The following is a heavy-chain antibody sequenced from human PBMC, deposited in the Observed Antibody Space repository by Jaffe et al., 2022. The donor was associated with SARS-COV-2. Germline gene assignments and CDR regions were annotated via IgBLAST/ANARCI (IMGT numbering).Heavy chain of an antibody. J-gene: IGHJ6*02. Sequence: QVQLVQSGAEVKKPGSSVKVSCKASGGTFSDYSISWVRQAPGQGLEWMGRISPIVDIANKAQKFQGRVTITADKSTSTAYMELSGLRSEDTAVYFCARDLGFNGARATRGMDVWGQGTTVTVSS. CDR2: ISPIVDIA. D-gene: IGHD2-8*01. CDR3: ARDLGFNGARATRGMDV. CDR1: GGTFSDYS. V-gene: IGHV1-69*08.